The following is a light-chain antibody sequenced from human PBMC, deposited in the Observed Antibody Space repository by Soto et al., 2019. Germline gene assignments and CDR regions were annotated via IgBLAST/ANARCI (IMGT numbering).Light chain of an antibody. V-gene: IGKV1-5*01. Sequence: DIQMTKSPSTLSASVGDRVTITCRASQSISSWLAWYQQKPGKAPKLLIYDASSLESGVPSRFSGSGSGTEFTLTISSLQPDDFATYYCQQYNSYSPWTFGQGTKVDI. J-gene: IGKJ1*01. CDR1: QSISSW. CDR2: DAS. CDR3: QQYNSYSPWT.